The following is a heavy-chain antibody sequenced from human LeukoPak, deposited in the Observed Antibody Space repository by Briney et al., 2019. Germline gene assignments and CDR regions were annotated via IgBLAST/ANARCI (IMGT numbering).Heavy chain of an antibody. CDR2: IYPGDSDT. Sequence: GESLKISCKGSGYNFTIYWIGWVRQMPGKGLEWMGIIYPGDSDTRYSPSFQGQVTISADKSISTAYLQWSSLKASDTAMYYCAIFDFLFGEIDNWFDPWGQGTLLTVSS. CDR3: AIFDFLFGEIDNWFDP. CDR1: GYNFTIYW. J-gene: IGHJ5*02. D-gene: IGHD3-16*01. V-gene: IGHV5-51*01.